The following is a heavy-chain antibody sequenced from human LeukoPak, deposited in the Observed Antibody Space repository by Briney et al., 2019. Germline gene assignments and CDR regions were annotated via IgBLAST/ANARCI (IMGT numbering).Heavy chain of an antibody. CDR2: ISRSSAYI. J-gene: IGHJ5*02. V-gene: IGHV3-21*01. Sequence: GSLRLSCAASGFTLSSYSMNWVRQAPGKGLEWVSSISRSSAYIYYADSVKGRFTISRDNAKNSLYLQMNSLRAEDTAVYYCAGSQQLDFDWFDPWGQGTLVTVSS. D-gene: IGHD6-13*01. CDR3: AGSQQLDFDWFDP. CDR1: GFTLSSYS.